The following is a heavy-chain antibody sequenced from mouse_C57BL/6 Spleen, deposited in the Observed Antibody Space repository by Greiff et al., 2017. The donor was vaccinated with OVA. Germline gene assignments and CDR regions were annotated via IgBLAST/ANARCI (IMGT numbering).Heavy chain of an antibody. CDR2: IYPRSGNT. Sequence: VQLQQSGAELARPGASVKLSCKASGYTFTSYGISWVKQRTGQGLEWIGEIYPRSGNTYYNEKFKGKATVTADKSSSTAYMELRSLTSEDSAVYFCARSTTVVATEYFDVWGTGTTVTVSS. J-gene: IGHJ1*03. D-gene: IGHD1-1*01. V-gene: IGHV1-81*01. CDR1: GYTFTSYG. CDR3: ARSTTVVATEYFDV.